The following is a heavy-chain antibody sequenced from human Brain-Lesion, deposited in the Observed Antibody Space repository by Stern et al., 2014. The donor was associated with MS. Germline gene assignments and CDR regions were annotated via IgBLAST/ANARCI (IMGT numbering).Heavy chain of an antibody. V-gene: IGHV4-39*01. Sequence: QVQLVESGPGLVKPSETLSLTCTVSGGSISRSTYYWGWPRLSPGKGLEWIGSVYYSGSPFYNPSLKSRVTISVHMSTNQFSLQLASVTAADTGLYYCARASGLFEYWGQGVLVTVSS. D-gene: IGHD3-16*01. CDR3: ARASGLFEY. J-gene: IGHJ4*02. CDR1: GGSISRSTYY. CDR2: VYYSGSP.